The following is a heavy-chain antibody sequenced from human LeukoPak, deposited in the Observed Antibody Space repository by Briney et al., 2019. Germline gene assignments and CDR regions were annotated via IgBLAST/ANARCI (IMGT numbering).Heavy chain of an antibody. CDR1: GFTFTKCA. D-gene: IGHD6-19*01. Sequence: GGSLRLSCVASGFTFTKCAMSWIRQAPGKGLEWVAIITATGDTAYYADSVKGRFTISRDNSRNTVYMQMDSLRAEDTAIYYCAGDRNSDWYSPLDYWGQGSQVTVSP. J-gene: IGHJ4*02. CDR2: ITATGDTA. CDR3: AGDRNSDWYSPLDY. V-gene: IGHV3-23*01.